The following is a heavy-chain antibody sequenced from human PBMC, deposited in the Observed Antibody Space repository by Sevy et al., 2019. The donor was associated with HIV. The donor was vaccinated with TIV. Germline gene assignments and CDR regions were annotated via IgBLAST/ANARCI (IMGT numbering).Heavy chain of an antibody. CDR3: APGPNYGDRTDYFEY. V-gene: IGHV3-7*01. CDR1: GFPFSNYW. Sequence: GGSLRLTCAVSGFPFSNYWMSWVRLAPGKGLEWVANIKQNESEIYNVDSVKGRFTISKDNAMNSVFLQMNSLGAEDTAVYYCAPGPNYGDRTDYFEYWGQGILVTVSS. CDR2: IKQNESEI. D-gene: IGHD4-17*01. J-gene: IGHJ4*02.